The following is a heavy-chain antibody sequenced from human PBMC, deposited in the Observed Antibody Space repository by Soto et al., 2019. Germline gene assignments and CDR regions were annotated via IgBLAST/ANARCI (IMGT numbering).Heavy chain of an antibody. CDR1: GFTFSSYG. D-gene: IGHD3-10*01. CDR2: IWYDGSNK. Sequence: GGSLRLSCAASGFTFSSYGMHWVRQAPGKGLEWVAVIWYDGSNKYYADSVKGRFTISRDNSKNTLYLQMNSLRAEDTAVYYCARGSAMVRGGPFDYWGQGTLVTVSS. V-gene: IGHV3-33*01. J-gene: IGHJ4*02. CDR3: ARGSAMVRGGPFDY.